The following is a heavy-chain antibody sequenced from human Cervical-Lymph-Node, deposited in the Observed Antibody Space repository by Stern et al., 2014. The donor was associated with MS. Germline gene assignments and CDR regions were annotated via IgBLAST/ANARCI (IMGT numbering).Heavy chain of an antibody. CDR2: INPNSGGT. CDR1: GYIFTDYY. CDR3: ARGSGTAYDLRGDY. D-gene: IGHD3-3*01. V-gene: IGHV1-2*02. J-gene: IGHJ4*01. Sequence: VQLVESGAEARAPGASMKVSCKASGYIFTDYYLHWVRQAPGQGLEWPGWINPNSGGTNYAQNFQGRVTMTRDTSISTAYMELRWLGSADTAVYYCARGSGTAYDLRGDYWGQGTLVTVSS.